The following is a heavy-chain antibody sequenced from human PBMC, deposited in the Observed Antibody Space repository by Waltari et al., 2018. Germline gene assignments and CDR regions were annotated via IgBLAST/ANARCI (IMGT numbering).Heavy chain of an antibody. Sequence: EVQLVESGGGLVKPGGSLRLSCAASGFNFRSYSMNWVRQAPGKGLEWVSSISSSSSYIYYADSVKGRFTISRDNAKNSLYLQMNSLRAEDTAVYYCARDRSTIFGVARGFDPWGQGTLVTVSS. D-gene: IGHD3-3*01. CDR2: ISSSSSYI. J-gene: IGHJ5*02. CDR1: GFNFRSYS. V-gene: IGHV3-21*01. CDR3: ARDRSTIFGVARGFDP.